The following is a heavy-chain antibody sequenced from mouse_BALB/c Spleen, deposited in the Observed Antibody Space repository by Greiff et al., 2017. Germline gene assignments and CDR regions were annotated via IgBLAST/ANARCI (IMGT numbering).Heavy chain of an antibody. CDR1: GYTFTSYW. J-gene: IGHJ2*01. CDR3: ERGWDFDY. Sequence: QVQLQQSGAELAKPGASVKMSCKASGYTFTSYWMHWVKQRPGQGLEWIGYINPSTGYTEYNQKFKDKATLTADKSSSTAYMQLSSLTSEDSAVYYCERGWDFDYWGQGTTVTVSS. V-gene: IGHV1-7*01. CDR2: INPSTGYT. D-gene: IGHD3-3*01.